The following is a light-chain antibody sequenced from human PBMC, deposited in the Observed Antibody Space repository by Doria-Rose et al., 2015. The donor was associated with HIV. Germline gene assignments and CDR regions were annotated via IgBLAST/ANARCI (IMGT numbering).Light chain of an antibody. J-gene: IGKJ1*01. CDR1: QRFSSTY. V-gene: IGKV3-20*01. CDR2: DGS. CDR3: HQYGTSWT. Sequence: TQSPGTLSLSPGERATLSCRASQRFSSTYLAWYQQKPGQAPSLLIYDGSTRATGIPDRFSASGSGTDFTLTINRLEPEDFALYYCHQYGTSWTSGQGTKVEI.